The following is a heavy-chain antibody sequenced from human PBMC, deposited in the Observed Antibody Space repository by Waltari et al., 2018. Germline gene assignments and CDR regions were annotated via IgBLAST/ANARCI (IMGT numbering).Heavy chain of an antibody. D-gene: IGHD4-17*01. J-gene: IGHJ4*02. CDR1: GGTFSSYA. CDR3: ARDGSRTVTPSGPL. Sequence: QVQLVQSGAEVKKPGSSVKVSCKASGGTFSSYAISWVRQAPGQGLEWMGGIIPIFGTANYAQKLQGRVTITADESTSTAYMELSSLRSEDTAVYYCARDGSRTVTPSGPLWGQGTLVTVSS. CDR2: IIPIFGTA. V-gene: IGHV1-69*01.